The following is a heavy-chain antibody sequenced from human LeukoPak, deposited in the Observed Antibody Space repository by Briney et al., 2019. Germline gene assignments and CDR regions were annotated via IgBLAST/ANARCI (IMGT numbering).Heavy chain of an antibody. Sequence: GASVKVSCKASGGIFSSYVFSWVRQAPGQGLEWMGRIIPILGVAHYAQKFQGRVTISADKSTSTAYMELSSLSSEDTGLYYCGREAPDNGFDYWGQGTLVTVSS. V-gene: IGHV1-69*04. CDR3: GREAPDNGFDY. CDR1: GGIFSSYV. J-gene: IGHJ4*02. CDR2: IIPILGVA. D-gene: IGHD1-14*01.